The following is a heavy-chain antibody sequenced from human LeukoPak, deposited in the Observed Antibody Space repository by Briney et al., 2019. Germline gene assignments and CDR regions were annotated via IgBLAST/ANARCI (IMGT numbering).Heavy chain of an antibody. CDR2: INGDGTTS. V-gene: IGHV3-74*01. CDR3: ARNLGFYTFDS. Sequence: PGGSLRLPCSVSGFTFSNFWMDWVRQAPGKGLVWVSTINGDGTTSGGADSVKGRFTISRDNAKNTLYLQMNSLRAEDTAMYYCARNLGFYTFDSWGQGALVTVSS. CDR1: GFTFSNFW. J-gene: IGHJ4*02. D-gene: IGHD2-15*01.